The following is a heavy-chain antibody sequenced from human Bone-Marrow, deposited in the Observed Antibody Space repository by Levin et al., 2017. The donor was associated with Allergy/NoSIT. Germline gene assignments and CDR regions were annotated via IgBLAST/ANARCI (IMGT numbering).Heavy chain of an antibody. V-gene: IGHV4-61*02. D-gene: IGHD4-17*01. Sequence: SPTLSLTCTVSGGSISSGSYYYNWIRQPAGRGLEWIGRIYIRGGTNYNPSLQSRVTISIDTSKNQFSLQLRSVTAADTAVYHCARDKGTVGDYGGGFDDWGRGTLVTVSS. CDR1: GGSISSGSYY. J-gene: IGHJ4*02. CDR3: ARDKGTVGDYGGGFDD. CDR2: IYIRGGT.